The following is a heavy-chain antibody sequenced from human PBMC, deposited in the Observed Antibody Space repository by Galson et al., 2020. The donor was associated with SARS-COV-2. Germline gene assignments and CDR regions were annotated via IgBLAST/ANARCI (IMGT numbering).Heavy chain of an antibody. Sequence: GSLRLSCAASGFTVSSNYMSWVRQAPGKGLEWVSVIYSGGSTYYADSVKGRFTISRDNSKNTLYLQMNSLRAEDTAVYYCARDYYDSSGYPYWGQGTLVTVSS. CDR2: IYSGGST. CDR1: GFTVSSNY. D-gene: IGHD3-22*01. J-gene: IGHJ4*02. CDR3: ARDYYDSSGYPY. V-gene: IGHV3-53*01.